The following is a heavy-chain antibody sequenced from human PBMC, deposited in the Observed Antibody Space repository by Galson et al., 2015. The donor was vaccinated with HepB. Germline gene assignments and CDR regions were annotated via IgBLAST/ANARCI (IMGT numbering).Heavy chain of an antibody. Sequence: ETLSLTCTVSGGSISSSSYYWGWIRQPPGKGLEWIGSIYYSGSTYYNPSLKSRVTISVDTSKNQFSLKLSSVTAADTAVYYCARQGEIFGVVNWFDPWGQGTLVTVSS. CDR1: GGSISSSSYY. V-gene: IGHV4-39*01. J-gene: IGHJ5*02. CDR3: ARQGEIFGVVNWFDP. D-gene: IGHD3-3*01. CDR2: IYYSGST.